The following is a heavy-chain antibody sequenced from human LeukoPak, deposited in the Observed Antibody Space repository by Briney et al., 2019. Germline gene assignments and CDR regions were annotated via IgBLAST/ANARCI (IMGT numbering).Heavy chain of an antibody. CDR1: GFTFSSYW. CDR3: ARVWSPPYTSSWPYYFDY. Sequence: AGGSLRLSCAASGFTFSSYWMHWVRQTPGKGLIYISRINNDGSSANYADSVRGRFTISRDNAKNSLYLQMNSLRAEDTAVYYCARVWSPPYTSSWPYYFDYWGQGTLVTVSS. V-gene: IGHV3-74*01. CDR2: INNDGSSA. J-gene: IGHJ4*02. D-gene: IGHD6-13*01.